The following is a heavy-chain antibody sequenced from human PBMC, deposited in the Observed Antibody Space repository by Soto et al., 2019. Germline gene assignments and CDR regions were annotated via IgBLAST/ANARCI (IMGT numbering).Heavy chain of an antibody. J-gene: IGHJ4*02. CDR1: GFTFSSYG. CDR2: IWYDGSNK. CDR3: ARETGYSSSLFDY. V-gene: IGHV3-33*01. Sequence: QVQLVESGGGVVQPGRSLRLSCAASGFTFSSYGMHWVRQAPGKGLEWVAVIWYDGSNKYYADSVKGRFTISRDNSKNTLYLQMNSLRAEDTDVYYCARETGYSSSLFDYWGQGTLVTVSS. D-gene: IGHD6-13*01.